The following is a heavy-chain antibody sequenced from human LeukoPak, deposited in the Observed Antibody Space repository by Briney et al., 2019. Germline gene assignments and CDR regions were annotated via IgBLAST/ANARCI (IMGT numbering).Heavy chain of an antibody. CDR3: AKLQGSRAWLPRNFFDY. Sequence: GGSLRLSCAASGFTFSNYAVSWVRQTPGKGLEWVSAISGSGGSTYNADSVKGRFTVSRDNSKNTLYLQMNSLRAEDTAVYYCAKLQGSRAWLPRNFFDYWGQGTLVTVSS. CDR2: ISGSGGST. V-gene: IGHV3-23*01. D-gene: IGHD6-19*01. CDR1: GFTFSNYA. J-gene: IGHJ4*02.